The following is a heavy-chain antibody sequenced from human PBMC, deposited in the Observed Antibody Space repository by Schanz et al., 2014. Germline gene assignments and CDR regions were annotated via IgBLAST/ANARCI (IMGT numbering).Heavy chain of an antibody. Sequence: EVQLLESGGGLVQPGGSLRLSCAASGFTFTNYAMTWVRQAPGKGLEWVSGISGSGGSTYDADSVKGRFTISRDKSKNTLYLQMNSLRAEDTAVYYCAKDHAGSDILTALDNWGQGTLVNVSS. CDR1: GFTFTNYA. V-gene: IGHV3-23*01. CDR3: AKDHAGSDILTALDN. J-gene: IGHJ4*02. D-gene: IGHD3-9*01. CDR2: ISGSGGST.